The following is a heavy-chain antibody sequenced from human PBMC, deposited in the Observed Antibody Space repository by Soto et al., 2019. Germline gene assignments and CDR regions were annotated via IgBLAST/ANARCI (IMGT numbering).Heavy chain of an antibody. D-gene: IGHD3-10*01. CDR3: ARDVVRITMVRGVIGYYYYGMDV. J-gene: IGHJ6*02. V-gene: IGHV4-30-4*01. CDR1: GGSISSGDYY. CDR2: IYYSGST. Sequence: PSETLSLTCTVSGGSISSGDYYWSWIRQPPGKGLEWIGYIYYSGSTYYNPSLKSRVTISVDTSKNQFSLKLSSVTAADTAVYYCARDVVRITMVRGVIGYYYYGMDVWGQGTTVTISS.